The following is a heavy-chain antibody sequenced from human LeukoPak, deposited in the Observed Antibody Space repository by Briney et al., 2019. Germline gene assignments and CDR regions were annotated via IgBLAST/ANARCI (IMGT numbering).Heavy chain of an antibody. Sequence: GGSLRLSCAASGFTFTSYAMSWVRQAPGKGLEWVSVISASGGSTYYADSVKGRFTISRDNSKNTVYLQMRSLRAEDTAVYYCVKPNSGGSWVLRSWFDVWGQGTLVTVSS. V-gene: IGHV3-23*01. J-gene: IGHJ5*02. CDR2: ISASGGST. D-gene: IGHD2-15*01. CDR3: VKPNSGGSWVLRSWFDV. CDR1: GFTFTSYA.